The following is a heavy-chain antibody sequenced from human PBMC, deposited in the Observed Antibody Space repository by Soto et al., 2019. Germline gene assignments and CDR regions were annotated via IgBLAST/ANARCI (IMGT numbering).Heavy chain of an antibody. CDR3: ARADRRGYSYGSIDY. Sequence: SETLSLTCTVSGGSISSGGYYWSWIRQPPGKGLEWIGYIYYSGSTSYNPSLKSRVTISVDTSKNQFSLKLSSVTAADTAVYYCARADRRGYSYGSIDYWGQGTLVTVSS. CDR2: IYYSGST. CDR1: GGSISSGGYY. V-gene: IGHV4-61*08. J-gene: IGHJ4*02. D-gene: IGHD5-18*01.